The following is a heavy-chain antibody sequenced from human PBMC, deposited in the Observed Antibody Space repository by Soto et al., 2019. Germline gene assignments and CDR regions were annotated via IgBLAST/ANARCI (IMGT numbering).Heavy chain of an antibody. CDR3: TTTSRLGDFDY. J-gene: IGHJ4*02. CDR1: GFTFSSYA. V-gene: IGHV3-23*01. Sequence: GGSLRLSCAASGFTFSSYAMSWVRQAPGKGLEWVSALSGGGGTTYYADSVKGRFTITRDNSKNTLSLQMNSLRAEDTAQYYCTTTSRLGDFDYWGQGTLVTVSS. CDR2: LSGGGGTT. D-gene: IGHD1-26*01.